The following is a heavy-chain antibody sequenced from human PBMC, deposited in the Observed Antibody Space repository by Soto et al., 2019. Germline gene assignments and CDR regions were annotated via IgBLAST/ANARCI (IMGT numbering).Heavy chain of an antibody. CDR1: GFTFSSYS. V-gene: IGHV3-48*01. CDR3: AREALHYDFWSGSKADSYYYYYYMDV. D-gene: IGHD3-3*01. J-gene: IGHJ6*03. CDR2: ISSSSSTI. Sequence: GGSLRLSCAASGFTFSSYSMNWVRQAPGKGLEWVSYISSSSSTIYYADSVKGRFTISRDNAKNSLYLQMNSLRAEDTAVYYCAREALHYDFWSGSKADSYYYYYYMDVWGKGTTVTVSS.